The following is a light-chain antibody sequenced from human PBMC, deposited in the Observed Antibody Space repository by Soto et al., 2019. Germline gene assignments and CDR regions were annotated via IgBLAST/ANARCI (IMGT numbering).Light chain of an antibody. V-gene: IGLV2-23*02. CDR1: SRNLGTFNL. J-gene: IGLJ3*02. Sequence: QSALTQPASVSGSPGQSITISCTGTSRNLGTFNLVSWYQQHPGKAPKLLIYEVNKRPSGISNRFSASKSGNTASLTISGLQAEDEAHYYCCSYAGDVLFGGGTQLTVL. CDR2: EVN. CDR3: CSYAGDVL.